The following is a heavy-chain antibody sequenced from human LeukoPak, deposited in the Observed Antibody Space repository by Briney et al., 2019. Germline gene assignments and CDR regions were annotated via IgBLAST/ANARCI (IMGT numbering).Heavy chain of an antibody. CDR1: GFSVNDNY. CDR3: ARTNPVYGDYDY. D-gene: IGHD4-17*01. CDR2: MFPDGRT. J-gene: IGHJ4*02. Sequence: GGSLRLSCAVSGFSVNDNYMSWVRQAPGKGLQWVSVMFPDGRTYYADSVKGRFTISRDLARNTLLLQMHSVRADDTAVHYCARTNPVYGDYDYWGQGTLVTVSS. V-gene: IGHV3-53*01.